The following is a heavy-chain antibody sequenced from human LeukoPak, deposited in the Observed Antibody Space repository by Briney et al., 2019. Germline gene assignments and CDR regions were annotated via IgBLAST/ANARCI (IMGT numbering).Heavy chain of an antibody. CDR2: INHSGNT. Sequence: PSETLSLTCAVYGGSFSGYYWSWIRQPPGKGLEWIGEINHSGNTNYNPSLKSRVTISVDTSKNQFSLRLSSVTAADTAVYYCARDRASSGWYGVGFDPWGQGTLVTVSS. CDR1: GGSFSGYY. CDR3: ARDRASSGWYGVGFDP. J-gene: IGHJ5*02. D-gene: IGHD6-19*01. V-gene: IGHV4-34*01.